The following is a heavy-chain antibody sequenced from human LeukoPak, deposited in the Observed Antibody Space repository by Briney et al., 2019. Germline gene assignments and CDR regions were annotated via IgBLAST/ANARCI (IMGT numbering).Heavy chain of an antibody. D-gene: IGHD1-7*01. Sequence: TGGSLRLSCAASGFTFSSYSMNWVRQAPGKGLEWVSCISSSSSYIYYADSVKGRFTISRDNAKNSLYLQMNSLRAEDTAVYYCARAHNWKYGSFDFWGQGTLVTVSS. CDR3: ARAHNWKYGSFDF. CDR1: GFTFSSYS. CDR2: ISSSSSYI. J-gene: IGHJ4*02. V-gene: IGHV3-21*01.